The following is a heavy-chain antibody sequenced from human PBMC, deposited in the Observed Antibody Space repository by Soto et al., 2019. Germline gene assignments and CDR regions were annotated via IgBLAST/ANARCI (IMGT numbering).Heavy chain of an antibody. D-gene: IGHD7-27*01. CDR2: IGTAGDT. V-gene: IGHV3-13*01. CDR3: ARENRNWGASREAFDL. CDR1: GFTFRSYD. J-gene: IGHJ3*01. Sequence: GGSLRLSCAASGFTFRSYDMHWVRQATGKGLEWVSAIGTAGDTYYPGSVKGRFTISRDNAKNSLYLQMNSLRAGDTDVYYCARENRNWGASREAFDLWGQGTLVTVSS.